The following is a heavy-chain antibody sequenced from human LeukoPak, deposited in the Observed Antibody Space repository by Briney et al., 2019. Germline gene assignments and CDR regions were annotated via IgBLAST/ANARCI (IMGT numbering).Heavy chain of an antibody. CDR1: GFTVSSNY. V-gene: IGHV3-66*01. CDR3: ARTTVTHFDY. D-gene: IGHD4-17*01. J-gene: IGHJ4*02. CDR2: IYSGGST. Sequence: GGSLRLSCAASGFTVSSNYMSWVRQAPGKGLEWVSVIYSGGSTYYADSVKGRFTISRDNFKNTLYLQMNSLRAEDTAVYYCARTTVTHFDYWGQGTLVTVSS.